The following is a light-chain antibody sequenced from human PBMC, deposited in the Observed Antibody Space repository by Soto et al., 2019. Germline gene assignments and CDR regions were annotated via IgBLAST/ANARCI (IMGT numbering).Light chain of an antibody. V-gene: IGLV2-14*01. CDR3: GSITRRRTSV. CDR1: SSDVGGFEY. Sequence: QSVLSQPASVSGSPGQSITISCTGTSSDVGGFEYVSWYQHQPGKAPKLIIYDVTKRPSGVSNRFSGSKSGNTASLTISGIQAEDEGDYYCGSITRRRTSVFGTGTKVTVL. CDR2: DVT. J-gene: IGLJ1*01.